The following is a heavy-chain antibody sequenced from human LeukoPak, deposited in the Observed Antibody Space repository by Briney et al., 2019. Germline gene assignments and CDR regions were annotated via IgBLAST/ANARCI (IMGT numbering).Heavy chain of an antibody. CDR3: ARADPDPYYDSCGYYYD. CDR1: GFTVSSNY. Sequence: GGSLRLSCAASGFTVSSNYMSWVRQAPGKGLEWVSVIYSGGSTYYADSVKGRFTISRDNSKNTLYLQMNSLRAEDTAVYYCARADPDPYYDSCGYYYDWGHVTLVTVSS. CDR2: IYSGGST. D-gene: IGHD3-22*01. J-gene: IGHJ1*01. V-gene: IGHV3-53*01.